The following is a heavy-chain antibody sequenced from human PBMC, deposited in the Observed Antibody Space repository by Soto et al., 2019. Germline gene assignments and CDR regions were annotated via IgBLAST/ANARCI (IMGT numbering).Heavy chain of an antibody. Sequence: QVQLQESGPGLVKPSQTLSLTCTVSGGSMSSGGYYWSWIRQHPGKGLEWIGYIYDSGSTYYNPSLKSRVSMSVDTSKNQFSLKLSSVTAADTAVYYCARADSGYNYARGYWYFDLWGRGTLVTVSS. V-gene: IGHV4-31*03. D-gene: IGHD5-18*01. CDR1: GGSMSSGGYY. CDR2: IYDSGST. J-gene: IGHJ2*01. CDR3: ARADSGYNYARGYWYFDL.